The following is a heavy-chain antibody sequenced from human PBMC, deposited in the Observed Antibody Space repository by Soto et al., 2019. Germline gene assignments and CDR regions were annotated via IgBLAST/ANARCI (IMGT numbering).Heavy chain of an antibody. V-gene: IGHV2-5*02. J-gene: IGHJ5*02. CDR1: GFSLTSGEVG. D-gene: IGHD2-8*01. CDR3: ATGTHGATWSRVDA. CDR2: IYWDDAK. Sequence: QITLIESGPTLVKPTQTLTLTCNFSGFSLTSGEVGVAWIRQPPGKALEWLALIYWDDAKRYTPSLKTRLTITTNTSKNQVVLTMTNVTPVDTATYFCATGTHGATWSRVDAWGQGALVKVPS.